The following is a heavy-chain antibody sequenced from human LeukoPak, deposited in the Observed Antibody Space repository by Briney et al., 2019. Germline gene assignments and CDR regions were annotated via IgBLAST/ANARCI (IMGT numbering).Heavy chain of an antibody. V-gene: IGHV3-33*08. D-gene: IGHD3-22*01. CDR3: ARDGDSRGYSLDF. J-gene: IGHJ4*02. CDR2: IWHDGSNK. Sequence: HLGGSLRLSCAASGFTFSSYSMNWVRQAPGKGLEWVAVIWHDGSNKYYVDSVKGRFTVSRDNSKNTLYLQMNSLRTEDTAKYYCARDGDSRGYSLDFWGQGTLVTVSS. CDR1: GFTFSSYS.